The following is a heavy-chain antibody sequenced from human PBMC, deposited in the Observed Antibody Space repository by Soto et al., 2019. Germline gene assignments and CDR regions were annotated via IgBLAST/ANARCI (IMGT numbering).Heavy chain of an antibody. CDR2: ISSHGASQ. J-gene: IGHJ4*02. Sequence: EVPLVESGGGLVTPGGSLRLSCAASGFNFSNYGMNWVRQAPGKGLEWVSSISSHGASQYYAGSVEGRFTVSRDNAKNSPYLQMTGLRSADTAMYYCARDMKGRSGTAVYIDFWGQGTVVTVSS. CDR3: ARDMKGRSGTAVYIDF. V-gene: IGHV3-21*01. CDR1: GFNFSNYG. D-gene: IGHD3-3*01.